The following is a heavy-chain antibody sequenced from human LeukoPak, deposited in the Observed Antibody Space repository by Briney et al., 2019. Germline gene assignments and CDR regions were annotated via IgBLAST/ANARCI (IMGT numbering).Heavy chain of an antibody. CDR1: GFTFSNYV. Sequence: GGSLRLSCTASGFTFSNYVMNWVRQAPGKGLEWVSYISSSGSTIYYADSVKGRFTISRDNAKNSLYLQMNSLRAEDTAVYYCARDGYGNGPEFDYWGQGTLVTVSS. D-gene: IGHD2-8*01. CDR3: ARDGYGNGPEFDY. V-gene: IGHV3-48*03. CDR2: ISSSGSTI. J-gene: IGHJ4*02.